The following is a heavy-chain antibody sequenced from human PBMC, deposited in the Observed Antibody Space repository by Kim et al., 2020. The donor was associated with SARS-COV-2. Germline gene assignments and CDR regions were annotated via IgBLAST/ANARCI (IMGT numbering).Heavy chain of an antibody. CDR2: ISGSGGST. CDR3: AKASKGIAAAGTRANYFDY. D-gene: IGHD6-13*01. Sequence: GGSLRLSCAASGFTFSSYAMSWVRQAPGKGLEWVSAISGSGGSTYYADSVKGRFTISRDNSKNTLYLQMNSLRAEDTAVYYCAKASKGIAAAGTRANYFDYWGQGTLVTVSS. V-gene: IGHV3-23*01. CDR1: GFTFSSYA. J-gene: IGHJ4*02.